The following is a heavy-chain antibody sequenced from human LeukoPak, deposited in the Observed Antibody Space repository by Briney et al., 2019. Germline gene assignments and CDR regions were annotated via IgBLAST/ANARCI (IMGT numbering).Heavy chain of an antibody. CDR3: ARELTSRWIDY. V-gene: IGHV4-30-4*08. D-gene: IGHD6-13*01. J-gene: IGHJ4*02. CDR1: GGSISSGDYY. Sequence: SETLSLTCTVSGGSISSGDYYWSWIRQPPGKGLEWIGYIYYSGSTYYNPSLKSRVTISLDTSKNQVSLKLNSVTAADTAVYYCARELTSRWIDYWGQGTLVTVSS. CDR2: IYYSGST.